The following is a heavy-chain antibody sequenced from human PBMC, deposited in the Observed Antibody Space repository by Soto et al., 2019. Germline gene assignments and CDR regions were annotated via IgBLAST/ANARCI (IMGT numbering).Heavy chain of an antibody. D-gene: IGHD6-13*01. V-gene: IGHV3-30-3*01. J-gene: IGHJ6*02. Sequence: QVQLVESGGGVVQPGRSLRLSCAASGFTFSSYAMHWVRQAPGKGLEWVAVISYDGSNKYYADSVKGRFTISRDNSKNTLDLQMNSLRAEDTAVCYCARQLETRGDYYYYGMDVWGQGTTVTVSS. CDR1: GFTFSSYA. CDR2: ISYDGSNK. CDR3: ARQLETRGDYYYYGMDV.